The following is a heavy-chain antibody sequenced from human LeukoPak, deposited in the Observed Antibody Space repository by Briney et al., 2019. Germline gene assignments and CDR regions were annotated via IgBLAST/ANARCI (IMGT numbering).Heavy chain of an antibody. CDR1: GFTFSNYD. CDR3: ARGTGSGSYSVFDS. V-gene: IGHV3-13*04. CDR2: IDTAGAA. J-gene: IGHJ4*02. D-gene: IGHD3-10*01. Sequence: GGSLRLSCAASGFTFSNYDMHWVRQGTGKGLEWVSGIDTAGAAYYPGSVKGRFTISRENAKNSLYLQMTSLRAGDTAVYYCARGTGSGSYSVFDSWGQGTLVTVSS.